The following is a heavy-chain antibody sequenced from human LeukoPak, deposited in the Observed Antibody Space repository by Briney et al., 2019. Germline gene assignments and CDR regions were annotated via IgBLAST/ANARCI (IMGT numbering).Heavy chain of an antibody. Sequence: PGGSLRLSCAASGFTFSSYAMHWVRQAPGKGLEYVSAISSNGGSTYYANSVKGRFTISRDNAKNSLYLQMNSLRAEDTAVYYCARASIGYSNYVGYYFDSWGQGTLVTVSS. CDR2: ISSNGGST. J-gene: IGHJ4*02. CDR3: ARASIGYSNYVGYYFDS. V-gene: IGHV3-64*01. CDR1: GFTFSSYA. D-gene: IGHD4-11*01.